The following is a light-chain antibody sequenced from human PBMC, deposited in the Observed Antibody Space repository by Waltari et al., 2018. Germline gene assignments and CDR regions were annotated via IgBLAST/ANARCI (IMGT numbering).Light chain of an antibody. CDR1: NIGSKS. CDR3: LVWHSTTDHHGV. J-gene: IGLJ2*01. Sequence: YVVTQSPSVSVAPGEMARIACGGDNIGSKSVHWYQQRPGQAPVLVISYDSDRPSGIPERFSGSNSGNTATLTISWVEADDEADYYCLVWHSTTDHHGVFGGGTKLTVL. CDR2: YDS. V-gene: IGLV3-21*04.